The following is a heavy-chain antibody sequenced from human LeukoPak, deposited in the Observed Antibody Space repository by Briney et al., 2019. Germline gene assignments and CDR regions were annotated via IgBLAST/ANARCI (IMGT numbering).Heavy chain of an antibody. J-gene: IGHJ6*03. D-gene: IGHD3-9*01. CDR1: GYTFTSYY. CDR2: INPSGGTT. CDR3: ARGGLGNYDILTGNYKYYYYMDV. V-gene: IGHV1-46*01. Sequence: ASVKVSCKASGYTFTSYYIHWVRQAPGQGLEWMGKINPSGGTTTNAQTFLGRLTMTRDTSTNPVYMELSSLRSEDTAVYYCARGGLGNYDILTGNYKYYYYMDVWGEGTTVTVSS.